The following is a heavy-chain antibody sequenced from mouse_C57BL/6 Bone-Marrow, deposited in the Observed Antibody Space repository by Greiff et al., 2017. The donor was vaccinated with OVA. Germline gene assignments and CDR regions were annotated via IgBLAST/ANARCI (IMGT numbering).Heavy chain of an antibody. V-gene: IGHV1-81*01. J-gene: IGHJ4*01. Sequence: QVQLQQSGAELVRPGASVKLSCKASGYTFSSYGISWVKQRTGQGLEWIGEIYPRSGNTYYNEKFKGKATLTADKSSSTAYMELRSLTSEDSAVYFCARRDYYGSSSYAMDYWGQGTSVTVSS. D-gene: IGHD1-1*01. CDR3: ARRDYYGSSSYAMDY. CDR2: IYPRSGNT. CDR1: GYTFSSYG.